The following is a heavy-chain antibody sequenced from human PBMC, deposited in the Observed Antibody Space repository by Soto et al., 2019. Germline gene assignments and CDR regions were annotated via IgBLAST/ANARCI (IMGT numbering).Heavy chain of an antibody. CDR3: ARHTQQLGDAFDI. V-gene: IGHV3-21*01. Sequence: PGGSLRLSCAASGFTFSSYSMNWVRQAPGKGLEWVSSISSSSSYIYYADSVKGRFTISRDNAKNSLYLQMNSLRAEDTAVYYCARHTQQLGDAFDIWGQGTMVTVSS. J-gene: IGHJ3*02. CDR2: ISSSSSYI. D-gene: IGHD6-13*01. CDR1: GFTFSSYS.